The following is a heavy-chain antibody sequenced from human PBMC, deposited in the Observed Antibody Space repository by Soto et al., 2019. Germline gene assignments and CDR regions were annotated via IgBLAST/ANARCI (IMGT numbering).Heavy chain of an antibody. Sequence: SETLSLTCAVSGGSLSSGGYSWSWIRQPPGKGLEWIGYIYHSGSTYYNPSLKSRVTISVDRSKNQFSLKLSSVTAADTAVYYCAGGPGVARNYWGQGTLVTVSS. J-gene: IGHJ4*02. D-gene: IGHD5-12*01. CDR3: AGGPGVARNY. V-gene: IGHV4-30-2*01. CDR2: IYHSGST. CDR1: GGSLSSGGYS.